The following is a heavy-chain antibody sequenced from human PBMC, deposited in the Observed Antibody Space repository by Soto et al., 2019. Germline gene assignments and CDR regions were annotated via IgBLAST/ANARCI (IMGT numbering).Heavy chain of an antibody. CDR1: GFTFSSYS. Sequence: GGSLRLSCAASGFTFSSYSMNWVRQAPGKGLEWVSSISSSSSYIYYADSVKGRFTISRDNAKNSLYLQMNSLRAEDTAVYYCARDSGGRDIVATYYFDYWGQGTLVTVSS. CDR3: ARDSGGRDIVATYYFDY. CDR2: ISSSSSYI. J-gene: IGHJ4*02. V-gene: IGHV3-21*01. D-gene: IGHD5-12*01.